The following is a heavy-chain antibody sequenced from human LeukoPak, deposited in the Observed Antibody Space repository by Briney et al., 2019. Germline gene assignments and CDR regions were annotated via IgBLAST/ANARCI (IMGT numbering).Heavy chain of an antibody. J-gene: IGHJ4*02. CDR3: ARGRRAAAGSVDY. D-gene: IGHD6-13*01. CDR1: GGSISSGSYY. Sequence: PSETLSLTCTVSGGSISSGSYYWSWIRQPAGKGLEWLGRIYTSGSTNYNPSLKSRVTISVDTSKNQFSLKLSSVTAADTAVYYCARGRRAAAGSVDYWGQGTLVTVSS. CDR2: IYTSGST. V-gene: IGHV4-61*02.